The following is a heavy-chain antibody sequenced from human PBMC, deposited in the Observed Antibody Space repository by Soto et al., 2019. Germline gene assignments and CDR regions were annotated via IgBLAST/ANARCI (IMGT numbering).Heavy chain of an antibody. Sequence: EVQLVESGGGVVRPGGSLRLSCAASGFGFDEYGMSWVRQGPGKGLEWVSGINRHGDSTGYADSVKGRVTISRDNAKNSLYLQMNSLKAEDTAVYYCARDHRRGYEYGDYGDSWGLGTLVTVSS. CDR3: ARDHRRGYEYGDYGDS. CDR2: INRHGDST. J-gene: IGHJ4*02. V-gene: IGHV3-20*04. CDR1: GFGFDEYG. D-gene: IGHD4-17*01.